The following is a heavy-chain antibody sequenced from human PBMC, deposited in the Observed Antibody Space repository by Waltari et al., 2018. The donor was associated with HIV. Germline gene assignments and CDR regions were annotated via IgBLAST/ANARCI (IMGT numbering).Heavy chain of an antibody. CDR3: ATDIFESFSTRGFEY. V-gene: IGHV3-9*01. Sequence: EGLLVESGGGFVQPGGSLRRPWAASAFSFVGSSMHWVRQAPGKGVGWVSVINWSGNRVGYADAVKGRFTISRDNAKKSLYLQMNSLRAEDTALYYCATDIFESFSTRGFEYWGRGSMVTVS. D-gene: IGHD3-3*02. J-gene: IGHJ4*02. CDR1: AFSFVGSS. CDR2: INWSGNRV.